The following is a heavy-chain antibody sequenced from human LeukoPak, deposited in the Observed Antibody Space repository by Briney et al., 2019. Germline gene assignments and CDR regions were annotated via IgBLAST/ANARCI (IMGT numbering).Heavy chain of an antibody. J-gene: IGHJ6*03. Sequence: GGSLRLSCAASGFTFTEYSIIWVRQAPGKGLEWVSFISDISDRSSTIHYADSVKGRFTISRDNAERSVYLQMNSLRADDAAVYYCARVRGPTLKTCYMDVWGTGTTVTVSS. CDR2: ISDRSSTI. V-gene: IGHV3-48*04. D-gene: IGHD3-10*01. CDR3: ARVRGPTLKTCYMDV. CDR1: GFTFTEYS.